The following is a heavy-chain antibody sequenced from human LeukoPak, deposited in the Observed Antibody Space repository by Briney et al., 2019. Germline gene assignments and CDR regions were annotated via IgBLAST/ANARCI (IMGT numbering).Heavy chain of an antibody. J-gene: IGHJ4*02. V-gene: IGHV3-21*01. CDR3: ARDMGYSSGWADY. CDR1: GFTFSSYS. D-gene: IGHD6-19*01. CDR2: ISSSSSYI. Sequence: GGSLRLSCAASGFTFSSYSMNWVRQAPGKGLEWVSSISSSSSYIYYADSVKGRFTISRDNAENSLYLQMNSLRAEDTAVYYCARDMGYSSGWADYWGQGTLVTVSS.